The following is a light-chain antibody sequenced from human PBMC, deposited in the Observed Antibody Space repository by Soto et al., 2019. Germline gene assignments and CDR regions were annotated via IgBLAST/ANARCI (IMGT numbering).Light chain of an antibody. J-gene: IGKJ3*01. CDR3: QQFGTAPFT. Sequence: EIVLTQSPGTLSLFPGERATLSCRASQSISNSYLAWYQQKPGQAPRLLIYGTSTRATGIPDRFSGRGSGTYFTLSISRLEPEDFAVYFCQQFGTAPFTFGPGTKVDIK. V-gene: IGKV3-20*01. CDR1: QSISNSY. CDR2: GTS.